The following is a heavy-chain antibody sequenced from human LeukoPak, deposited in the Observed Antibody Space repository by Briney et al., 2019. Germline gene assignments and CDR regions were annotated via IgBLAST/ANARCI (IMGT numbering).Heavy chain of an antibody. CDR3: ARGVAVAGSGRGYYMDV. D-gene: IGHD6-19*01. V-gene: IGHV1-18*01. CDR2: ISAYNGNT. J-gene: IGHJ6*03. Sequence: ASVKVSCTASGYTFTSYGISWVRQAPGQGLEWMGWISAYNGNTNYAHKLQGRVTMTTDTSTSTAYMELRSLRSDDTGVYYCARGVAVAGSGRGYYMDVWGKGTTVTVSS. CDR1: GYTFTSYG.